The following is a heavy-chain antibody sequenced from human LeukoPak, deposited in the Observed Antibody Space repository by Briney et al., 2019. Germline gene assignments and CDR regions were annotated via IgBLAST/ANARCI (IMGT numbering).Heavy chain of an antibody. CDR3: AKYAPYYYGSGGFSDYYYYGMDV. D-gene: IGHD3-10*01. CDR2: ISGSGGST. J-gene: IGHJ6*02. CDR1: GFTFSSYA. Sequence: PGGSLRLSCAASGFTFSSYAMSWVHQAPGKGLEWVSAISGSGGSTYYADSVKGRFTISRDNSKNTLYLQMNSLRAEDTAVYYCAKYAPYYYGSGGFSDYYYYGMDVWGQGTTVTVSS. V-gene: IGHV3-23*01.